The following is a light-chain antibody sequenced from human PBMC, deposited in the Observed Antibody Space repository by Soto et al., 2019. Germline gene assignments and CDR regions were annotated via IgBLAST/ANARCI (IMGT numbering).Light chain of an antibody. CDR2: GAS. CDR1: QSVSSN. Sequence: EIVMTHSPATLSVSPWERATLSCRASQSVSSNLAWYQQKPGQAPRLLIYGASSRATDIPDRFSGSGSGTDFTLTISSLEPEDFAVYYCQQRHNWPLTFGHGTRLEIK. V-gene: IGKV3D-15*01. CDR3: QQRHNWPLT. J-gene: IGKJ5*01.